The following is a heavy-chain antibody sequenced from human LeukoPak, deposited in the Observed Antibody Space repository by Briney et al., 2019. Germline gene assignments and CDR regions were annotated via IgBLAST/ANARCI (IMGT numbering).Heavy chain of an antibody. J-gene: IGHJ1*01. D-gene: IGHD3-22*01. V-gene: IGHV3-23*01. CDR3: ANLGYYYDSSGKH. CDR2: ISGSGGST. Sequence: PGGSLRLSCAASGFTFSSYAMGWVRQAPGKGLEWVSAISGSGGSTYYADSVKGRFTISRDNSKNTLYLQMNSLRAEDTAVYYCANLGYYYDSSGKHWGQGTLVTVSS. CDR1: GFTFSSYA.